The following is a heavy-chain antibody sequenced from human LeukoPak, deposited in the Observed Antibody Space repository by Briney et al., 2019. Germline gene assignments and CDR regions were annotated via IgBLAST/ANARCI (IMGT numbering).Heavy chain of an antibody. D-gene: IGHD5-24*01. Sequence: PGGSLRLSCAASGFTFSSYGMHWLRQAPGKGLEWVAFIRYDGSNKYYADSVKGRFTISRDNSTNTLYLQMNSLRAEDTAVYYSAKRATITPCYYYYIDAWGKGTTVTVSS. V-gene: IGHV3-30*02. CDR2: IRYDGSNK. CDR3: AKRATITPCYYYYIDA. CDR1: GFTFSSYG. J-gene: IGHJ6*03.